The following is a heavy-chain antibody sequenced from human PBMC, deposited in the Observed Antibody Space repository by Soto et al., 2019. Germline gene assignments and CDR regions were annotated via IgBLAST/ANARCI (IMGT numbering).Heavy chain of an antibody. J-gene: IGHJ4*02. Sequence: QVQLVESGGGVVQPGRSLRLSCAASGFTFSSYGMHWVRQAPGKGLEWVAVIWYDGSNKYYADSVKGRFTISRDNSKNTLYPQMNSLRAEDTAVYYCASQDGYNYYFDYWGQGTLVTVFS. CDR2: IWYDGSNK. D-gene: IGHD5-12*01. CDR3: ASQDGYNYYFDY. V-gene: IGHV3-33*01. CDR1: GFTFSSYG.